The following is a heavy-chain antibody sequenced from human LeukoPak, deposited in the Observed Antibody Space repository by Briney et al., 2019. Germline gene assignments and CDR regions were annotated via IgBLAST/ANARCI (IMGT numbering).Heavy chain of an antibody. D-gene: IGHD4-17*01. CDR1: GFTFSSYS. CDR3: ASSKADDHGDFYWYFDL. CDR2: ISSSSSYI. Sequence: GGSLRLSCAASGFTFSSYSMNWVRQAPGKGLEWVSSISSSSSYIYYADSVKGRFTISRDNAKNSLYLQMNSLRAEDTAVYYCASSKADDHGDFYWYFDLWGRGTLVTVSS. J-gene: IGHJ2*01. V-gene: IGHV3-21*01.